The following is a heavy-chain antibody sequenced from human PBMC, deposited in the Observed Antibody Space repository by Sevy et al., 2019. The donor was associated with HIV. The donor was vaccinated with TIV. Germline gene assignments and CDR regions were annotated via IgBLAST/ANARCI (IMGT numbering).Heavy chain of an antibody. CDR1: GFIFSNAW. V-gene: IGHV3-7*01. J-gene: IGHJ6*02. CDR2: IRQDGSEK. CDR3: AKSYFGSGTSYGMDF. Sequence: GGSLRLSCTTSGFIFSNAWMNWVRQAPGKGLEWVANIRQDGSEKYYVDSVRGRFTISRDNAKNSLFLQLNSLRADDTAIYYCAKSYFGSGTSYGMDFWGRGTTVTVSS. D-gene: IGHD3-10*01.